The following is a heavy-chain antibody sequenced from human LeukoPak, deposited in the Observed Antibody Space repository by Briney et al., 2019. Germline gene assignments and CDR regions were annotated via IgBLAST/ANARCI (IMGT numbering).Heavy chain of an antibody. D-gene: IGHD5-18*01. Sequence: GGSLRLSCAASGFTFSSYSMNWVRQAPGKGLEWVSSISSSSSSNIYYADSVRGRFTISRDNAKNPLYLQINSLRAEDTAVYYCARERGYSYGYSDYWGQGTLVTVSS. J-gene: IGHJ4*02. CDR2: ISSSSSSNI. CDR3: ARERGYSYGYSDY. V-gene: IGHV3-21*01. CDR1: GFTFSSYS.